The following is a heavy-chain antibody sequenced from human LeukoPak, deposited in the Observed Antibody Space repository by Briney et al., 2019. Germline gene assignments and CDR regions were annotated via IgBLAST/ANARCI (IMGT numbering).Heavy chain of an antibody. Sequence: SETLSLTCTVSGGSISSTSYYWGWIRQPPGKGLEWIGSIYYSGSTYYNPSLKSRVAISVDTSKNQFSLKLSSVTAADTAVYYCAGYCSGGSCYREGRFDYWGQGTLVTVSS. CDR1: GGSISSTSYY. CDR2: IYYSGST. D-gene: IGHD2-15*01. CDR3: AGYCSGGSCYREGRFDY. J-gene: IGHJ4*02. V-gene: IGHV4-39*07.